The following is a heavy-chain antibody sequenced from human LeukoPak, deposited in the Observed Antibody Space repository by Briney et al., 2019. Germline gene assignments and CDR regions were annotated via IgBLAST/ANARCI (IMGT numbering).Heavy chain of an antibody. J-gene: IGHJ4*02. D-gene: IGHD6-13*01. V-gene: IGHV3-48*02. CDR3: AREYSSSTLDY. CDR1: GFTFSTYP. Sequence: PGGSLRLSCAASGFTFSTYPMNWVRQAPGKGLEWLSYISSSGLTIYYADSVKGRFTISRDNAKSSLSLQMNSLRDEDTAVYYCAREYSSSTLDYWGQGTLVTVSS. CDR2: ISSSGLTI.